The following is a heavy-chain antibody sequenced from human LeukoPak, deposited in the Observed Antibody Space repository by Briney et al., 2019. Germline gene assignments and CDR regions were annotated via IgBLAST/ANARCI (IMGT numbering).Heavy chain of an antibody. CDR2: INPNSGGT. J-gene: IGHJ4*02. Sequence: ASVKVSCKASGYTFTGYYMHWVRQAPGQGLEWMGRINPNSGGTNYAQKFQGRVTMTRDTSISTAYMELGSLRSDDTAVYYCARGEPAADLDYWGQGTLVTVSS. D-gene: IGHD6-13*01. CDR3: ARGEPAADLDY. V-gene: IGHV1-2*06. CDR1: GYTFTGYY.